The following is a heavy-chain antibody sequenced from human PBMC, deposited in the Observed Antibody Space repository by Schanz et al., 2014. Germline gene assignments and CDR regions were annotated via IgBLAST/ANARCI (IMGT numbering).Heavy chain of an antibody. Sequence: QVQLQESGPGLVKPSQTLSLTCAVSGGSISSGGYSWSWIRQPPGKGLEWIGYIFFRGSTYYNPSLKSRVTISIDPSKNQSSLRLTSVTAADTAVYYCYGMDVWGQGTTVTVSS. J-gene: IGHJ6*02. CDR3: YGMDV. V-gene: IGHV4-30-4*07. CDR1: GGSISSGGYS. CDR2: IFFRGST.